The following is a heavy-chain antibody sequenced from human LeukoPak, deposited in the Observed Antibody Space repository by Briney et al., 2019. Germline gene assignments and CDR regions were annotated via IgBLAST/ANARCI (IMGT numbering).Heavy chain of an antibody. CDR2: IIPIFGTA. J-gene: IGHJ5*02. CDR1: GGTFSSYA. Sequence: SVKVSCKASGGTFSSYAISWARQAPGQGLEWMGGIIPIFGTANYAQKFQGRVTITADESTSTAYMELSSLRSEDTAVYYCARPLSIYDNWFDPWGQGTLVTVSS. CDR3: ARPLSIYDNWFDP. D-gene: IGHD2/OR15-2a*01. V-gene: IGHV1-69*13.